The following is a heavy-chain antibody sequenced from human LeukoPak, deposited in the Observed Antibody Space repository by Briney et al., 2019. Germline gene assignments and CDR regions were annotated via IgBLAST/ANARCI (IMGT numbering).Heavy chain of an antibody. J-gene: IGHJ4*02. CDR2: IYYSGST. Sequence: SETLSLTCTVSGGSISSSSHYWGWIRQPPGKGLEWIGSIYYSGSTYYNPSLKSRVTISVDTSKNQFSLKLSSVTAADTAVYYCARAPGRVPYFDYWGQGTLVTVSS. CDR3: ARAPGRVPYFDY. V-gene: IGHV4-39*01. CDR1: GGSISSSSHY.